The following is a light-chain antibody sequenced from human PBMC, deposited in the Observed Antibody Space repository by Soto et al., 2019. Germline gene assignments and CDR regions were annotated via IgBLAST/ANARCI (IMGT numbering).Light chain of an antibody. J-gene: IGKJ2*01. V-gene: IGKV1-33*01. CDR3: QQHHDFPYP. CDR2: DAS. Sequence: DIQMTQSPSSLSASVGDRVTITCQASQDIQNYINWYQHTPGKAPKLLIFDASNLQPGVTSRFSGRASGTDFFLTISSLHPEDFVTYFCQQHHDFPYPFGQGTK. CDR1: QDIQNY.